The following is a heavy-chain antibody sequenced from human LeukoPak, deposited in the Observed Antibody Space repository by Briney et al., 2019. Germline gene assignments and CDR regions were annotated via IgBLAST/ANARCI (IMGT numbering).Heavy chain of an antibody. CDR2: ISSSGRTM. D-gene: IGHD3-3*01. CDR1: GLTFSSYS. Sequence: GGSLRLSCTASGLTFSSYSMNWVRQAPGKGPEWVSYISSSGRTMYYAGSVQGRFTISRDNAKNSLYLQMNSLRAEDTAVYYCAKGVYGFLEWLPQYPLYYFDYWGQGTLVTVSS. V-gene: IGHV3-48*01. J-gene: IGHJ4*02. CDR3: AKGVYGFLEWLPQYPLYYFDY.